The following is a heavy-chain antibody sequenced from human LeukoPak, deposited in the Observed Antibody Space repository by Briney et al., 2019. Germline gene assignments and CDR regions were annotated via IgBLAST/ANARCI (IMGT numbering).Heavy chain of an antibody. D-gene: IGHD5-12*01. CDR1: GGSISSSSYY. Sequence: SETLPLTCTVSGGSISSSSYYWGWIRQPPGKGLEWIGSVYYSGYTYYNPSLKSRVTISVDTSNDQFSLKLSSVTAADTAVYYCARHAGYSGYPYYYYYYMDVWGKGTTVTISS. V-gene: IGHV4-39*01. J-gene: IGHJ6*03. CDR3: ARHAGYSGYPYYYYYYMDV. CDR2: VYYSGYT.